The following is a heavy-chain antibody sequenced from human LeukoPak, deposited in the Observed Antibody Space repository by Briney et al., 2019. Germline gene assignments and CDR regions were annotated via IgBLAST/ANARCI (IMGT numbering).Heavy chain of an antibody. Sequence: GGSLRLSCAASGFTFRTYWMHWVRQAPGKGLVWVSRIDSDGSSTNYADSVKGRFTISRDNANNTLYLQMNSLRAEDTAVYYCARGGMTTVTGNDFWRQGTLVTVSS. CDR1: GFTFRTYW. CDR2: IDSDGSST. V-gene: IGHV3-74*01. J-gene: IGHJ4*02. CDR3: ARGGMTTVTGNDF. D-gene: IGHD4-17*01.